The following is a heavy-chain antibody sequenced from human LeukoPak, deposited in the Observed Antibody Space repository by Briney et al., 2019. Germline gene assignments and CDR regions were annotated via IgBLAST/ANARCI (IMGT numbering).Heavy chain of an antibody. CDR1: GFSFSSYT. Sequence: GGSLRLFRAASGFSFSSYTMNWVRQAPGKGLEWVSPISSSTSLIYYADSVRGRFTISRDNAKNSLYLQMNSLRDEDTAVYYCARDVGYYSYWGQGTLVTVSS. V-gene: IGHV3-21*01. CDR3: ARDVGYYSY. D-gene: IGHD3-22*01. J-gene: IGHJ4*02. CDR2: ISSSTSLI.